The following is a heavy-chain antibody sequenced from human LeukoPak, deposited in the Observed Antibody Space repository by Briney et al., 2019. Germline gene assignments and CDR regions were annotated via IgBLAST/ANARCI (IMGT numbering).Heavy chain of an antibody. CDR1: GGSISSSSYY. CDR3: ARIPYDILTGYLGFDY. Sequence: SETLSLTCTVSGGSISSSSYYWGWIRQPPGKGLEWIGSIYYSGSTYYNPSLKSRVTIFVDTSKNQFSLKLSSVTAADTAVYYCARIPYDILTGYLGFDYWGQGTLVTVSS. D-gene: IGHD3-9*01. J-gene: IGHJ4*02. V-gene: IGHV4-39*01. CDR2: IYYSGST.